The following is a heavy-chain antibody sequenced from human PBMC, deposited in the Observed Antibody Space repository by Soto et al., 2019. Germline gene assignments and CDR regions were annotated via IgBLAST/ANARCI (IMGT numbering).Heavy chain of an antibody. CDR2: ISYDGSNK. J-gene: IGHJ5*02. V-gene: IGHV3-30*18. CDR1: GFTFSSYG. CDR3: AKDPKIVVVPAAKGWFDP. D-gene: IGHD2-2*01. Sequence: QVQLVESGGGVVQPGSSLTLSCAASGFTFSSYGMHWVRQAPGKGLEWVAVISYDGSNKYYADSVKGRFTISRDNSKNTLYLQMNSLRAEDTAVYYCAKDPKIVVVPAAKGWFDPWGQGTLVTVSS.